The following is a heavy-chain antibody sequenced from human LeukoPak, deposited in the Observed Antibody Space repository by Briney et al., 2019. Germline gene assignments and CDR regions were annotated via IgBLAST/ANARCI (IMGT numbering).Heavy chain of an antibody. D-gene: IGHD6-19*01. CDR1: GFTFSSYE. CDR3: ARSLRQWLVEGAFDI. J-gene: IGHJ3*02. Sequence: GGSLRLSCAASGFTFSSYEMNWVRQAPGKGLEWVSYISSSGSTIYYADSVKGRFTISRDNAKNSLYLQMNSLRAEDTAVYYCARSLRQWLVEGAFDIWGQGTMATVSS. V-gene: IGHV3-48*03. CDR2: ISSSGSTI.